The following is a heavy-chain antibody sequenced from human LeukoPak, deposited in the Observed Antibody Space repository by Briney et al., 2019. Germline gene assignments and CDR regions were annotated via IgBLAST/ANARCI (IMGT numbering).Heavy chain of an antibody. J-gene: IGHJ4*02. V-gene: IGHV3-66*01. Sequence: GGSLRLSCAASGFTVSSNYMSWVRQAPGKGLEWVSVIYSGGSTYYADSVKGRFTISRDNSKNTLFLQMNSLRAEDTAVYYCAKGGLSSYYYDSSGYYPDYWGQGTLVTVSS. CDR3: AKGGLSSYYYDSSGYYPDY. CDR1: GFTVSSNY. CDR2: IYSGGST. D-gene: IGHD3-22*01.